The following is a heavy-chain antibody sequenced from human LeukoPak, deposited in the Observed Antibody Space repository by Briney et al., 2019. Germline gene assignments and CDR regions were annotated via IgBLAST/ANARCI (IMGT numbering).Heavy chain of an antibody. D-gene: IGHD2-15*01. CDR3: ARDRSGGKGWFDP. CDR2: IYYSGST. J-gene: IGHJ5*02. Sequence: SETLSLTCTVSGGSFSSGSYYWSWIRQPPGKGLEWIGYIYYSGSTNYNPSLKSRVTISVDTSKNQFSLKLSSVTAADTAVYYCARDRSGGKGWFDPWGQGTLVTVSS. V-gene: IGHV4-61*01. CDR1: GGSFSSGSYY.